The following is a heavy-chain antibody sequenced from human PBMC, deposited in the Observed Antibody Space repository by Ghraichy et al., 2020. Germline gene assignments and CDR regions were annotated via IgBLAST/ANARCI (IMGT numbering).Heavy chain of an antibody. CDR1: GGSISSYY. Sequence: SETLSLTCTVSGGSISSYYWSWIRQPAGKGLEWIGRIYTSGSTNYNPSLKSRVTMSVDTSKNQFSLKLSSVTAADTAVYYCARDSYRVRAGGRYFDLWGRGTLVTVSS. J-gene: IGHJ2*01. CDR2: IYTSGST. V-gene: IGHV4-4*07. CDR3: ARDSYRVRAGGRYFDL. D-gene: IGHD1-26*01.